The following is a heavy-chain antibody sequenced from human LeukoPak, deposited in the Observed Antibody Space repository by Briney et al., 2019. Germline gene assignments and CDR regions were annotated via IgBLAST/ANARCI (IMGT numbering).Heavy chain of an antibody. CDR3: ARDRPAARSDY. Sequence: PGRSLRLSCAASGFTFSSYAMHWVRQAPGKGLEWVAVISYDGSNKYYADSVKGRFTISRDNAKNSLYLQMNSLRAEDTAVYYCARDRPAARSDYWGQGTLVTVSS. V-gene: IGHV3-30-3*01. CDR2: ISYDGSNK. J-gene: IGHJ4*02. D-gene: IGHD6-6*01. CDR1: GFTFSSYA.